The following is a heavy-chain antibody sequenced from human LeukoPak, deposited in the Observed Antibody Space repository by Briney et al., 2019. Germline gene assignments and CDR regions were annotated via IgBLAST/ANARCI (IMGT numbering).Heavy chain of an antibody. CDR3: ARGRSNYYGMDV. J-gene: IGHJ6*02. CDR2: IYYNGNT. D-gene: IGHD1-26*01. V-gene: IGHV4-59*01. CDR1: DGSINSYY. Sequence: SETLSLTCSVSDGSINSYYWNWIRRPPGKGLEWIGYIYYNGNTNYSPSLKSRVTMSVDTSKNLFSLKVSSVTAADTAVYYCARGRSNYYGMDVWSQGTTVTVSS.